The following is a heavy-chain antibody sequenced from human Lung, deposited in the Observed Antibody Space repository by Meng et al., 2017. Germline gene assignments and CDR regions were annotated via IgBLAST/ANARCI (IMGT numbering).Heavy chain of an antibody. CDR3: ARGQKGYFDL. J-gene: IGHJ2*01. V-gene: IGHV4-30-4*01. CDR2: IYNSGST. Sequence: QELGPGPVKPSQTLSLTCTVSGGSIGSSNYYWSWIRQPPGKGLEWSGHIYNSGSTYYNPSLKSRITISVDTSKNQFSLKLSSVTAADTAVYYCARGQKGYFDLWGRGTLVTVSS. CDR1: GGSIGSSNYY.